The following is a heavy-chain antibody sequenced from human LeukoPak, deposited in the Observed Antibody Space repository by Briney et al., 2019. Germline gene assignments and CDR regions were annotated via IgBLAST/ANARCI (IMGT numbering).Heavy chain of an antibody. CDR2: ICAYNGNT. V-gene: IGHV1-18*01. J-gene: IGHJ4*02. CDR3: ARARSSPTTIFDY. D-gene: IGHD3-3*01. Sequence: ASVTISFKASGYTFTNYGISGVRQAPGQGVEWMGWICAYNGNTNYAQKLQGRVTMTTDTSTSTAYIGLRSLRSDDTAVYYCARARSSPTTIFDYSGEGTPVTVSP. CDR1: GYTFTNYG.